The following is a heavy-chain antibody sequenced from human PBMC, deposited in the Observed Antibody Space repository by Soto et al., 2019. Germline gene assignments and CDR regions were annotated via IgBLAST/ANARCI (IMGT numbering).Heavy chain of an antibody. CDR1: GGSICPYY. J-gene: IGHJ5*02. CDR2: ISYSGSN. D-gene: IGHD1-26*01. Sequence: SETMSLTCTVSGGSICPYYWRWIRNPPGKGLEWIGYISYSGSNSYNPSLESRVTISVDTSKNQFSLKLSSVTAADTAVYYCARVGVGATNWFDPWGQGALVTVSS. V-gene: IGHV4-59*01. CDR3: ARVGVGATNWFDP.